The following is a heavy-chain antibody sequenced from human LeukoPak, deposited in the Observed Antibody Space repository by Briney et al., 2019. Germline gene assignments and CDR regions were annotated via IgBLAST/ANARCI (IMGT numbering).Heavy chain of an antibody. D-gene: IGHD3-22*01. CDR1: GFSFSSYS. CDR3: ARDMSGYYGYFDY. Sequence: PGGALRLSCAASGFSFSSYSMNWVRQAPGKGLEWVSCISSSSSTIYYADSVKGRFTISRDNAKNSLYLQMNSLRAEDTAVYYCARDMSGYYGYFDYWGQGTLVTVSS. CDR2: ISSSSSTI. V-gene: IGHV3-48*01. J-gene: IGHJ4*02.